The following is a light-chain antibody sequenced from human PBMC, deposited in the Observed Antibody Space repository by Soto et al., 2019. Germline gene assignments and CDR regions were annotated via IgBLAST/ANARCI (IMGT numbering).Light chain of an antibody. CDR1: QRISNN. V-gene: IGKV3-15*01. CDR2: GAT. Sequence: ETVMTQSPATLSVSPGERATLSCRAGQRISNNLAWYQQNPGQAPRLLIYGATTRATGIPSRFSGSGSGTEFTLTISSLQSEDFAVYYCQPYNNWPLTFGGGTKVEIK. CDR3: QPYNNWPLT. J-gene: IGKJ4*01.